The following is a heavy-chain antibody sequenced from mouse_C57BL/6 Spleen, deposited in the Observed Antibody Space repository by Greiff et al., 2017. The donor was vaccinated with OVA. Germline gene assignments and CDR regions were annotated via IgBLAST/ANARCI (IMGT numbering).Heavy chain of an antibody. CDR3: ARKGNSNWFAY. D-gene: IGHD2-5*01. V-gene: IGHV1-19*01. CDR2: INPYNGGT. CDR1: GYTFTDYY. J-gene: IGHJ3*01. Sequence: EVHLVESGPVLVKPGASVKMSCKASGYTFTDYYMNWVKQSHGKSLEWIGVINPYNGGTSYNQKFKGKATLTVDKSSSTAYMELNSLTSEDSAVYYCARKGNSNWFAYWGQGTLVTVSA.